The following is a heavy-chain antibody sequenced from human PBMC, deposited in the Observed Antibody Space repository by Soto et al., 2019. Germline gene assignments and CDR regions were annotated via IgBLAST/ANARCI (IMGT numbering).Heavy chain of an antibody. Sequence: LRLSCEVSGFIFSMYSMSWVRQTPGKGLEWVAKIPQDGVDGHYADSVKGRFTISRDNGKNSLYLQMNNLRAEDTAVYYCARDHLILPAHDFFYGSDVWGRGATVTVSS. J-gene: IGHJ6*02. CDR3: ARDHLILPAHDFFYGSDV. CDR2: IPQDGVDG. CDR1: GFIFSMYS. V-gene: IGHV3-7*03. D-gene: IGHD2-21*02.